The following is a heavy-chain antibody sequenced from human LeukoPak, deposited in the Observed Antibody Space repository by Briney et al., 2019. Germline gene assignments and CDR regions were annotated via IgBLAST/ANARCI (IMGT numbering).Heavy chain of an antibody. CDR1: GGSFSGYY. D-gene: IGHD3-16*02. Sequence: SETLSLTCAVYGGSFSGYYWSWIRQPSGKGLEWIGGINHSGSTNYNPSLKSRVTISVDTSKNQFSLKLSSVTAADTAVYYCASTAYVWGSYRRFENYWGQGTLVTVSS. CDR2: INHSGST. V-gene: IGHV4-34*01. CDR3: ASTAYVWGSYRRFENY. J-gene: IGHJ4*02.